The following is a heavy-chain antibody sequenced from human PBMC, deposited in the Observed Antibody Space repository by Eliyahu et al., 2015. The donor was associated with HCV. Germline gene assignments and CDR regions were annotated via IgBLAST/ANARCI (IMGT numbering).Heavy chain of an antibody. V-gene: IGHV4-59*01. CDR3: ASGGGGIAVAGTGGWFDP. J-gene: IGHJ5*02. Sequence: QVQLQESGPGLVKPSETLSLTCTVXGGSISXYXGXWXRQPPGKGPXWIGYIHYXGSTNYNPSLKSRVTMSVDTSKXQFSLKLSSVTAADTAVYYCASGGGGIAVAGTGGWFDPWGQGTLVTVSS. D-gene: IGHD6-19*01. CDR2: IHYXGST. CDR1: GGSISXYX.